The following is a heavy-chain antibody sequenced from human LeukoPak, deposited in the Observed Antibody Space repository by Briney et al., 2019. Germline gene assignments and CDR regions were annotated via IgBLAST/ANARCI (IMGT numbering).Heavy chain of an antibody. D-gene: IGHD6-13*01. J-gene: IGHJ6*02. CDR2: INPSGGST. V-gene: IGHV1-46*01. CDR3: ARDGVGAAAGPDDYGMDV. CDR1: GYTFTSYY. Sequence: GASVKVSCKASGYTFTSYYMHWVRQAPGQGLEWMGIINPSGGSTSYAQKFQGRVTMTRDTSTSTVYMELSSLRSEDTAVYYCARDGVGAAAGPDDYGMDVWGQGTMVTVSS.